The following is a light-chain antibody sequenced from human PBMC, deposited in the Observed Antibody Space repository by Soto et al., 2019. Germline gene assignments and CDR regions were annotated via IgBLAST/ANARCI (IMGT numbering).Light chain of an antibody. J-gene: IGKJ1*01. CDR1: QSISNW. Sequence: EIQMTQSPCTLPASVGDRGTVTSRASQSISNWLAWYQQKPGTAPKLLIYHASTLESGVPARFSGSGSGTEFTLTISSLQSEDFAVYYCQQYNNWPPWTFGQGTKVDIK. CDR3: QQYNNWPPWT. CDR2: HAS. V-gene: IGKV1-5*01.